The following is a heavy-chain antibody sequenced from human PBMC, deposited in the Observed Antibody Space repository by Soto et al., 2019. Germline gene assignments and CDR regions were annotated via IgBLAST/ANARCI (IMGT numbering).Heavy chain of an antibody. J-gene: IGHJ4*02. CDR3: AKDKPGTTSFDY. CDR2: ISDRGDTT. V-gene: IGHV3-23*01. D-gene: IGHD1-1*01. CDR1: GFTISSNA. Sequence: GGSLRLSCAASGFTISSNAMYWVRQAPGKGLEWVSAISDRGDTTHYADSVKGRFTISRDTSKNTLYLQLNTLRDDDTAVYYCAKDKPGTTSFDYWGQGTLVT.